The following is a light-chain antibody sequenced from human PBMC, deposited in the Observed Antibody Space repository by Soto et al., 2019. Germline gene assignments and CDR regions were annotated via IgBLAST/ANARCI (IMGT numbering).Light chain of an antibody. Sequence: EIVLTQSPATLSLSPGERATLSCRASQSVSNNYLTWYQQKPGQAPRLLIYGASSRATGIPDRFSGSGSGTDFTLTISRLEPEDFAVYYCQQYNNWPWTFGQGTKVDIK. CDR1: QSVSNNY. J-gene: IGKJ1*01. CDR3: QQYNNWPWT. V-gene: IGKV3D-20*02. CDR2: GAS.